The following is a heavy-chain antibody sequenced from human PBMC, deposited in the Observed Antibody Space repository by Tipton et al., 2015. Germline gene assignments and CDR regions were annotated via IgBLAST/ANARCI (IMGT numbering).Heavy chain of an antibody. Sequence: TLSLTCTVSGASIRGDNYYWTWIRQPPGKGLEWIGYIYAGVFTLYNAPLESRVTISEDTSNNQFSLDLTSVTAADTAVYYCARGTYGSGYNDWFDPWGQGVLVTVSP. D-gene: IGHD6-25*01. CDR1: GASIRGDNYY. V-gene: IGHV4-30-4*01. J-gene: IGHJ5*02. CDR3: ARGTYGSGYNDWFDP. CDR2: IYAGVFT.